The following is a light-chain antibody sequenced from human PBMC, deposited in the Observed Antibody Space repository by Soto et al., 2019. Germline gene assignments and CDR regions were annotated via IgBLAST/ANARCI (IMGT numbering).Light chain of an antibody. CDR3: QSHDTTIVV. V-gene: IGLV6-57*02. J-gene: IGLJ2*01. CDR2: EDN. CDR1: SGSIASNY. Sequence: NFMLPQPHSVSESPGKTVTISCTGSSGSIASNYVQWYQQRPGSAPTTVIYEDNKRPSGDPDRFSGSVDTSSNSASLIISGLETEDGADYYCQSHDTTIVVFGRGTKL.